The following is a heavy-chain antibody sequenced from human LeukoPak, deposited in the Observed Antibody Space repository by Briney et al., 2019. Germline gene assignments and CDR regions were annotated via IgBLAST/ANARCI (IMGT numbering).Heavy chain of an antibody. CDR2: IWYDASNK. J-gene: IGHJ4*02. CDR3: ARLFRGVIDY. D-gene: IGHD3-10*01. CDR1: GLTFSSYG. V-gene: IGHV3-33*01. Sequence: GGSLRLSCAASGLTFSSYGMPWVRQAPGKGLEWVAVIWYDASNKYYADSVKGRFTISRDNSKNRLYLQMNSLRAEDTAVYYCARLFRGVIDYWGQGTLVTVSS.